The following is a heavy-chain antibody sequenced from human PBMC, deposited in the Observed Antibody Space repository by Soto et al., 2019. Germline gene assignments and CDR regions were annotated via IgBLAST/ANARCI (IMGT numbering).Heavy chain of an antibody. Sequence: QITLKESGPTLVKPTQTLTLTCTFSGFSLSTTRVGVGWIRQPPGKALEWLALIYRDDDKRYSPFLKSRLTITKDTSKNQVVLTMTNMDPMDTATYFCAHNLVAGLGYYFDYWGQGTLVTVSS. J-gene: IGHJ4*02. CDR2: IYRDDDK. D-gene: IGHD6-19*01. CDR3: AHNLVAGLGYYFDY. CDR1: GFSLSTTRVG. V-gene: IGHV2-5*02.